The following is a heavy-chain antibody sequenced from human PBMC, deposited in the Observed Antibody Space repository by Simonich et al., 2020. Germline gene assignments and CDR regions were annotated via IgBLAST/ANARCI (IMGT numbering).Heavy chain of an antibody. J-gene: IGHJ3*02. D-gene: IGHD5-18*01. Sequence: QVQLVQSGAEVKKPGASVKVSCKASGYTFTCYYMHWVRQATGKGIEWMGGINPNSGGTNYAQKFQGRVTMTRDTSISTAYMELSRLRSDDTAVYYCARVSGGTAMVTSTFDIWGQGTMVTVSS. CDR3: ARVSGGTAMVTSTFDI. CDR1: GYTFTCYY. V-gene: IGHV1-2*02. CDR2: INPNSGGT.